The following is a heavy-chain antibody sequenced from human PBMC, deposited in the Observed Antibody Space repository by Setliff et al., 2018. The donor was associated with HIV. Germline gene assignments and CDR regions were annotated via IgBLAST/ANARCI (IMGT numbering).Heavy chain of an antibody. CDR1: GGSITSTNFY. V-gene: IGHV4-39*01. J-gene: IGHJ4*02. CDR2: IYHDGST. CDR3: SRLYYNFWTGHRAFFNY. D-gene: IGHD3-3*01. Sequence: KPSETLSLTCTVSGGSITSTNFYWGWVRQPPGKGLEWIGSIYHDGSTYYNPSLKSRLTISFDTSNNQFSVGLTSVTAADTAIYYCSRLYYNFWTGHRAFFNYWGQGTLVTVSS.